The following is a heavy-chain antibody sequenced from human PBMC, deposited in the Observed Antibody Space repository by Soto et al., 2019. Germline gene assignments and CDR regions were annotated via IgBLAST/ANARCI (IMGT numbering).Heavy chain of an antibody. V-gene: IGHV3-33*01. CDR3: ARGPRRFLPYGMDV. J-gene: IGHJ6*02. D-gene: IGHD3-3*01. CDR1: GFTFSSYG. CDR2: IWYDGSNK. Sequence: PGGSLRLSCAASGFTFSSYGMHWVRQAPGKGLEWVAVIWYDGSNKYYADSVKGRFTISRDNSKNTLYLQMNSLRAEDTAVYYCARGPRRFLPYGMDVWGQGTTVTVSS.